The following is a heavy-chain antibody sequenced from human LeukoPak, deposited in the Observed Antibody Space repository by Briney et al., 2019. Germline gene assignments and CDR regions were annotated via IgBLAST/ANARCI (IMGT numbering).Heavy chain of an antibody. J-gene: IGHJ4*02. CDR2: IYYSGST. CDR3: AGGYGAIDY. D-gene: IGHD5-12*01. Sequence: PSETLSLTCTVSGGSISTYYWSWIRQPPGKGLEWIGYIYYSGSTNYNPYLKSRVTISVGTSKNQFSLKLTSVTAADTAVYYCAGGYGAIDYWGQGILVTVSS. CDR1: GGSISTYY. V-gene: IGHV4-59*08.